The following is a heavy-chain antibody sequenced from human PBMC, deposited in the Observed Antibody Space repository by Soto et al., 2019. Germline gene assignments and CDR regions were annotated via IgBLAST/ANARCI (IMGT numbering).Heavy chain of an antibody. CDR3: ARDGYCSNNISCNF. CDR1: GFSVSSKY. CDR2: IYGDGST. J-gene: IGHJ4*02. D-gene: IGHD2-2*01. Sequence: PGGSLRLSCAVSGFSVSSKYMTWVRQAPGKGLEWVSIIYGDGSTYYADSVKGRFTISRDNSKNTLYLQMNSLRAEDTAVYYCARDGYCSNNISCNFWGQGTLVTVSS. V-gene: IGHV3-53*01.